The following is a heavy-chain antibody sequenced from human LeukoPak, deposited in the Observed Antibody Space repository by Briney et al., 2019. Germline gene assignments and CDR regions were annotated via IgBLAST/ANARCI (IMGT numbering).Heavy chain of an antibody. Sequence: GGSLRLSCAGSGFIFSDFYINWIRQSPGKGLEWLAYISPGGSYTTYGDSVKGRFVISRDNAKNSVSLQINSLRVEDTALYFCASDQVSGVFDYWGQGARVTVS. CDR3: ASDQVSGVFDY. CDR1: GFIFSDFY. V-gene: IGHV3-11*05. J-gene: IGHJ4*02. CDR2: ISPGGSYT. D-gene: IGHD5/OR15-5a*01.